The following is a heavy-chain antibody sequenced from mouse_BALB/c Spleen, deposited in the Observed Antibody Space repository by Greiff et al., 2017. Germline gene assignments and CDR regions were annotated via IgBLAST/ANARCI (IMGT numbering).Heavy chain of an antibody. CDR2: ISYSGST. J-gene: IGHJ3*01. CDR1: GYSITSDYA. V-gene: IGHV3-2*02. CDR3: AREGVITTAWFAY. Sequence: ESGPGLVKPSQSLSLTCTVTGYSITSDYAWNWIRQFPGNKLEWMGYISYSGSTSYNPSLKSRISITRDTSKNQFFLQLNSVTTEDTATYYCAREGVITTAWFAYWGQGTLVTVSA. D-gene: IGHD1-2*01.